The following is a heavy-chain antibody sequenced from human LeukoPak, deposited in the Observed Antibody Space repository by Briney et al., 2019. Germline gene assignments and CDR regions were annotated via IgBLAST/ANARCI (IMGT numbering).Heavy chain of an antibody. CDR2: ISSNGDNT. Sequence: GGSLRLSCAASGFTFSSYAMHWVRQAPGKGLEYVSAISSNGDNTYYANSVKGRFTISRDNSKNTLYLQMGSLRVEDMAVYYCARGDGYTVNYFDYWGQGTLVTVSS. CDR1: GFTFSSYA. J-gene: IGHJ4*02. CDR3: ARGDGYTVNYFDY. D-gene: IGHD2-21*02. V-gene: IGHV3-64*01.